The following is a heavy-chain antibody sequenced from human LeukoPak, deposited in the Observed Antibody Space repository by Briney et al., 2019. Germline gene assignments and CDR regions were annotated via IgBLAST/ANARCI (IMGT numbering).Heavy chain of an antibody. Sequence: GASVKVSCKASGYTFTSYGISWVRQAPGQGLEWMGWISAYNGNTNYAQKLQGRVTMTIDTSTSTAYMELRSLRSDDTAVYYCARSNYYDILTGLSRFDPWGQGTLVTVSS. CDR2: ISAYNGNT. D-gene: IGHD3-9*01. V-gene: IGHV1-18*01. J-gene: IGHJ5*02. CDR1: GYTFTSYG. CDR3: ARSNYYDILTGLSRFDP.